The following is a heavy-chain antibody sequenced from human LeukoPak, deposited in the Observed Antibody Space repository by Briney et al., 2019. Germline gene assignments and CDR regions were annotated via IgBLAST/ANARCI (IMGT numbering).Heavy chain of an antibody. CDR2: IYTSGST. Sequence: SETLSLTRTVTGGFLSSYYWSWIRQPAGKGLEWIGRIYTSGSTNYNPSLKRRVTMSVDTSKNQYSLMLGSVHAADPAHYYVSRVMKYGSGSYYPPYYYYGMDVWCQGTTVIVSS. J-gene: IGHJ6*02. V-gene: IGHV4-4*07. CDR3: SRVMKYGSGSYYPPYYYYGMDV. D-gene: IGHD3-10*01. CDR1: GGFLSSYY.